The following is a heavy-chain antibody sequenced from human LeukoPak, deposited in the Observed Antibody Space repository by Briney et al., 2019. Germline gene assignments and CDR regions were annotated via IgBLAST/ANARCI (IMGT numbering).Heavy chain of an antibody. CDR2: ISSSSSTI. CDR3: AREIRSYYDILTGYYGYYYGMDV. V-gene: IGHV3-48*01. D-gene: IGHD3-9*01. J-gene: IGHJ6*02. Sequence: PGGSLRLSCAASGFTFSSYSMNWVRQAPGKGLEWVSYISSSSSTIYYADSVKGRFTISRDNSKNTLYLQMNSLRAEDTAVYYCAREIRSYYDILTGYYGYYYGMDVWGQGTTVTVSS. CDR1: GFTFSSYS.